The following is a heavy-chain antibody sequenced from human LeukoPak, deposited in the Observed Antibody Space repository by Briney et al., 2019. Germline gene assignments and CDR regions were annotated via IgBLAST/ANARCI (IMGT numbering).Heavy chain of an antibody. J-gene: IGHJ4*02. CDR2: ISGSGGST. V-gene: IGHV3-23*01. CDR3: AKDLSPYYYDSSGYYPFDY. D-gene: IGHD3-22*01. CDR1: GFTFSSYA. Sequence: GGSLRLSCAASGFTFSSYAMSWVRQAPGKGLEWVSAISGSGGSTYYADSVKGRFAISRDNSKNTLYLQMNSLRAEDTAVYYCAKDLSPYYYDSSGYYPFDYWGQGTLVTVSS.